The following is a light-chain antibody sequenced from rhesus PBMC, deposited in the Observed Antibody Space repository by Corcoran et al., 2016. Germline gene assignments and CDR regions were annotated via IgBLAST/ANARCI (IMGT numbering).Light chain of an antibody. CDR2: KAS. CDR3: QQYSSRPFT. J-gene: IGKJ3*01. Sequence: DIQMTQSPSSLSASVRDTVTITCRASQGIRSWLAWYQQKPGKAPKLLIYKASSLQSGVPSRFSGSGSGTDFTLTISSLQSEDFATYYCQQYSSRPFTFGPGTKLDIK. V-gene: IGKV1-22*01. CDR1: QGIRSW.